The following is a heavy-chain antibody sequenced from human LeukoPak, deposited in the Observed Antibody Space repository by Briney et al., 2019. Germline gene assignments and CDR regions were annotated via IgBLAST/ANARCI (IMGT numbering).Heavy chain of an antibody. CDR3: AREDIVVVPAATPYYYYYGMDV. Sequence: GGSLRLSCAASGFTLSSYGMHWVRQAPGKGLGWVAVIWYDGSNKYYADSVKGRFTISRDNSKNTLYLQMNSLRAEDTAVYYCAREDIVVVPAATPYYYYYGMDVWGQGTTVTVSS. D-gene: IGHD2-2*01. J-gene: IGHJ6*02. CDR1: GFTLSSYG. V-gene: IGHV3-33*01. CDR2: IWYDGSNK.